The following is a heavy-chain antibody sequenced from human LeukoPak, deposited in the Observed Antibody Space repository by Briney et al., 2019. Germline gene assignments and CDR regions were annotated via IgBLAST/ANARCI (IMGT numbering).Heavy chain of an antibody. CDR1: GYIVTGYY. CDR2: INPYSGGT. D-gene: IGHD3-3*01. Sequence: ASVEVSGKASGYIVTGYYMHWVRRAPGQGLEWMGGINPYSGGTNYAQKFHGRATMTRDTSITPDYMELSRLRSDDTAVYYCARGKIRVQIFGVVIRYNWFDPWGQGTLVTVSS. CDR3: ARGKIRVQIFGVVIRYNWFDP. V-gene: IGHV1-2*02. J-gene: IGHJ5*02.